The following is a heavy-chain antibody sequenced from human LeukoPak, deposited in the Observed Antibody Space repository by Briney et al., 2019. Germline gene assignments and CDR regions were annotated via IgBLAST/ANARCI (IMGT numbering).Heavy chain of an antibody. CDR3: AGSIAVAGTVDY. CDR2: LYTSGST. Sequence: PSETLSLTCTVSGGSISSYYWSWIRQPAGKGLEWIGRLYTSGSTNYNPSLKSRVTMSVDTSKNQFSLKLSSVTAADTAVYYCAGSIAVAGTVDYWGQGTLVTVSS. V-gene: IGHV4-4*07. D-gene: IGHD6-19*01. J-gene: IGHJ4*02. CDR1: GGSISSYY.